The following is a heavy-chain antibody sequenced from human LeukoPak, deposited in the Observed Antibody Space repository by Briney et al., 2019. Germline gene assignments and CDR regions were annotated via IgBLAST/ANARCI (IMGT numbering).Heavy chain of an antibody. CDR1: GYTFTSYY. CDR3: ATGNRYQLPEAPLY. J-gene: IGHJ4*02. V-gene: IGHV1-24*01. D-gene: IGHD2-2*01. Sequence: ASVKVSCKASGYTFTSYYMHWVRQAPGKGLEWMGGFDPEDGETIYAQKFQGRVTMTEDTSTDTAYMELSSLRSEDTAVYYCATGNRYQLPEAPLYWGQGTLVTVSS. CDR2: FDPEDGET.